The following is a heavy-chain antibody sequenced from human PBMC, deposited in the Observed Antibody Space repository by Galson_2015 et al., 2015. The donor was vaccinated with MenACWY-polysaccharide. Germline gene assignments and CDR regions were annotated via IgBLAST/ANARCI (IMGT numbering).Heavy chain of an antibody. V-gene: IGHV4-4*07. CDR2: IHATGST. J-gene: IGHJ2*01. D-gene: IGHD1-1*01. CDR1: HDSISSSY. Sequence: ETLSLTCSVSHDSISSSYWSWIRQSADTGLEYIGRIHATGSTAYNPSFGGRVAMSVDLPRSQFSLRLASMTASGTAMYYCARRSLDNWYFDLWGRGTLVIVSS. CDR3: ARRSLDNWYFDL.